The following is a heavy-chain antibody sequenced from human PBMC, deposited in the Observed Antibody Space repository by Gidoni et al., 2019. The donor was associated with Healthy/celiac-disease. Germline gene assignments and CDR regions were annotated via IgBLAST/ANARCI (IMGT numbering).Heavy chain of an antibody. CDR2: ISGSGGST. CDR1: GFTFSSYA. J-gene: IGHJ3*02. Sequence: EVELLESGGGLVQPGGSLRLPCTASGFTFSSYAMSWVRQAPGKGLEWVSAISGSGGSTYYADSVKGRFTISRDNSKNTLYLQMNSLRAEDTAVYYCAKSYYDSSGYYFGAFDIWGQGTMVTVSS. V-gene: IGHV3-23*01. CDR3: AKSYYDSSGYYFGAFDI. D-gene: IGHD3-22*01.